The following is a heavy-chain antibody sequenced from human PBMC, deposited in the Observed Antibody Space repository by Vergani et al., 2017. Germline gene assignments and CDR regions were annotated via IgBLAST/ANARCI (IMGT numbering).Heavy chain of an antibody. V-gene: IGHV3-74*03. CDR3: AGVSSYDSKLFDY. Sequence: VQLVESGGGLVQPGGSLRLSCAASGFTFSSYWMHWVRQAPGKGLVWVSRINSDGRSTTYADSVKGRFTISRDNAKNTLYLQMNSLRAEDTAVYYCAGVSSYDSKLFDYWGQGTLVTISS. CDR2: INSDGRST. D-gene: IGHD3-22*01. CDR1: GFTFSSYW. J-gene: IGHJ4*02.